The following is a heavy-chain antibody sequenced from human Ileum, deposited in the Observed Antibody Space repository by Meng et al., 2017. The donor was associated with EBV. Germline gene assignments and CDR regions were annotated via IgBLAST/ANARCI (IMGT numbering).Heavy chain of an antibody. Sequence: GQLRGPGPGLLRPSQSLSLISTLSGEAVSRGDFHWGWIRQPPGKGLEWIGKIESGRTDYNPSFKSRVTISKDTSKNLFSLKLNSVPAADAAVYFCASYFVGRGGVGYWGQGTLVTVSS. D-gene: IGHD3-9*01. CDR3: ASYFVGRGGVGY. CDR2: IESGRT. V-gene: IGHV4-61*08. CDR1: GEAVSRGDFH. J-gene: IGHJ4*02.